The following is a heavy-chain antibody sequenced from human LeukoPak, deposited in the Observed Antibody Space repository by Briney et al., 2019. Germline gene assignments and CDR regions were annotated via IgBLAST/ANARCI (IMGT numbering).Heavy chain of an antibody. J-gene: IGHJ4*02. CDR2: IIPILGIA. CDR1: GGTFSSYA. Sequence: SVKVSCKASGGTFSSYAISWVRQAPGQGLGWMGRIIPILGIANYAQKFQGRVTITADKSTSTAYMELSSLRSEDTAVYYCARRKIVATDYYFDYWGQGTLVTVSS. CDR3: ARRKIVATDYYFDY. V-gene: IGHV1-69*04. D-gene: IGHD5-12*01.